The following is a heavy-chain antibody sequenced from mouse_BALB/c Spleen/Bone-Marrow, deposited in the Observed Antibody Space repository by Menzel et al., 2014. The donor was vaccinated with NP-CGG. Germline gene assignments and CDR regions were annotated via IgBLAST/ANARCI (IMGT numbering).Heavy chain of an antibody. V-gene: IGHV1-18*01. CDR1: GYSFTGYT. CDR3: ARKPPIYYDFALDY. Sequence: EVQLQESGPELVKPGASMKISCKASGYSFTGYTMNWVKQSHGKNLEWIGLINPYNGGTSYNQKFKGKATLTADKSSSTAYMELLSLTSEDSAVYYCARKPPIYYDFALDYWGQGTTLTVSS. D-gene: IGHD2-4*01. J-gene: IGHJ2*01. CDR2: INPYNGGT.